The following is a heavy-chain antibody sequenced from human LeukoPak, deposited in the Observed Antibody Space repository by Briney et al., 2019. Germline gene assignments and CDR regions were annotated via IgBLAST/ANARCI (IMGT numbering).Heavy chain of an antibody. D-gene: IGHD3-22*01. Sequence: GGSLKLSCAASGFTFSGSAMHWVRQASGKGLEWVGRIRSKANSYATAYAASVKGRFTISRDVSKNTAYLQMNSLKTEDTAVYYCTRHFTYYYDSSGYGDYYFDYWGQGTLVTVSS. CDR3: TRHFTYYYDSSGYGDYYFDY. J-gene: IGHJ4*02. CDR2: IRSKANSYAT. V-gene: IGHV3-73*01. CDR1: GFTFSGSA.